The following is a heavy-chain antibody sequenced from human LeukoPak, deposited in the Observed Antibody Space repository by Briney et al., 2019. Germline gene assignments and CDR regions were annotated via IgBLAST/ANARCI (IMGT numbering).Heavy chain of an antibody. V-gene: IGHV4-39*01. CDR2: ISYSGNT. D-gene: IGHD2-15*01. CDR3: ARHCCSGPAKRVFDI. Sequence: SETLSLTCTVSGGSIISSDYHWGWVRQPPGKGLEWIGTISYSGNTDYNPSLRSRFTISVDTSNNQFSLRLGSVTAADTAVYHCARHCCSGPAKRVFDIWGQGTMVTVSS. J-gene: IGHJ3*02. CDR1: GGSIISSDYH.